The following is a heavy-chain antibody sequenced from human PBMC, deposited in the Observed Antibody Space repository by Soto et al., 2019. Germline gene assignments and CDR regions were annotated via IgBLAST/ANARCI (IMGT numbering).Heavy chain of an antibody. V-gene: IGHV4-4*02. D-gene: IGHD2-21*01. CDR3: ARDPRAFGDFGSLDP. CDR2: IYYGGNT. Sequence: QVQLQESGPGLVKPSGTLSLTWTVSGASITSTNWWSWVREAPGKGPEWIGEIYYGGNTNYNPSLQSRVTISVDTSRNQFSLNLTSVTAADTAVYYCARDPRAFGDFGSLDPWGQGTLVTVSS. J-gene: IGHJ5*02. CDR1: GASITSTNW.